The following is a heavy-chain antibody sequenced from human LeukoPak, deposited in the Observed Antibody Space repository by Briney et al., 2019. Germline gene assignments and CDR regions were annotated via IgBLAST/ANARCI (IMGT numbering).Heavy chain of an antibody. V-gene: IGHV3-23*01. CDR1: GFTFSSYA. Sequence: AGGSLRLSCAASGFTFSSYAMSWVRQAPGKGLEWVSAISGSGGSTYYADSVKGRFTISRDNSKNTLHLQMNSLRAEDTAVYYCAKLAITMIVVVTDPFDYWGQGTLVTVSS. CDR3: AKLAITMIVVVTDPFDY. D-gene: IGHD3-22*01. CDR2: ISGSGGST. J-gene: IGHJ4*02.